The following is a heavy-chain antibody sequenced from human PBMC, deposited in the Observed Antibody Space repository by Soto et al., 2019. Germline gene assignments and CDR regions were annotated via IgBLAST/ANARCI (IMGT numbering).Heavy chain of an antibody. J-gene: IGHJ3*02. Sequence: GGSLRLSCAASGFTFSSYAMSWVRQAPGKGLEWVSAISGSGGSTYYADSVKGRFTISRDNSKNTLYLQMNSLRAEDTAVYYCANRHYCSGGSCYDPTTDAFDIWGQGTMVTVSS. V-gene: IGHV3-23*01. CDR2: ISGSGGST. CDR1: GFTFSSYA. D-gene: IGHD2-15*01. CDR3: ANRHYCSGGSCYDPTTDAFDI.